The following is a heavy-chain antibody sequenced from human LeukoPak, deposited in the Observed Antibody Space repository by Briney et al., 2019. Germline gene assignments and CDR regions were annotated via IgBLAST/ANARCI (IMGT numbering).Heavy chain of an antibody. V-gene: IGHV1-24*01. CDR1: GYTLTELS. J-gene: IGHJ4*02. CDR3: ARAAGETYYFDY. D-gene: IGHD6-13*01. Sequence: ASVKVSCKVSGYTLTELSMHWVRQAPGKGLEWMGGFDPEDGETIYAQKFQGRVTMTRDTSTSTVYMELSSLRSEDTAVYYCARAAGETYYFDYWGQGTLATVSS. CDR2: FDPEDGET.